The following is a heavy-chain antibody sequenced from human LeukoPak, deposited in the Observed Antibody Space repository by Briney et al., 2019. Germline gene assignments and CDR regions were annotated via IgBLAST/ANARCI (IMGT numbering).Heavy chain of an antibody. Sequence: SETLSLTCTVSGDSISSSSYSWGWIRQPPRKGLEWIGSIYYTESTYYSPSLKSRVTMPVDTSKNQFSLNLSSVTAADTAVYYCARRKPSGSGWLFDYWGQGTLVTVSS. CDR1: GDSISSSSYS. CDR2: IYYTEST. J-gene: IGHJ4*02. V-gene: IGHV4-39*01. CDR3: ARRKPSGSGWLFDY. D-gene: IGHD6-19*01.